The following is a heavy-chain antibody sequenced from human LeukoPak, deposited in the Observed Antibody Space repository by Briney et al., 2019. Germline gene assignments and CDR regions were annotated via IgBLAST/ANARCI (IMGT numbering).Heavy chain of an antibody. J-gene: IGHJ4*02. CDR2: IYYSGST. CDR3: ARRSSSWPVPYYFDY. CDR1: GGSLSSYY. D-gene: IGHD6-13*01. V-gene: IGHV4-59*08. Sequence: PSETLSLTCTVSGGSLSSYYWSWIRQPPGKGLEWIGYIYYSGSTNYNPSLKSRVTISVDTSKNQFSLKLSSVTAADTAVYYCARRSSSWPVPYYFDYWGQGTLVTVSS.